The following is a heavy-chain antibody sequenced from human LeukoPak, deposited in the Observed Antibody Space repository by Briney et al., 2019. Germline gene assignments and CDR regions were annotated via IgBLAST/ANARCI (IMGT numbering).Heavy chain of an antibody. V-gene: IGHV1-2*02. Sequence: ASVKVSCKASGYNFNDYYMHRVRQVPGQGFEWLGWINPKNGFATYAGNFLGRLTMTSDKSTSTISMDLISLRSDDTAIYYCAKAGRSDYFLRWFDPWGQGALVTVSS. CDR1: GYNFNDYY. CDR2: INPKNGFA. D-gene: IGHD3-10*01. J-gene: IGHJ5*02. CDR3: AKAGRSDYFLRWFDP.